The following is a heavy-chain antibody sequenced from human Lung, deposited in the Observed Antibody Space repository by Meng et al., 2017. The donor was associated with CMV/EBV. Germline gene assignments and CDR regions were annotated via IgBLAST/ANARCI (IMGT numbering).Heavy chain of an antibody. CDR3: AHRRLWDPDWEYDFDY. CDR1: FSLSTSGVG. Sequence: FSLSTSGVGVGWIRQPPGKALEWLALIYWNDDKHYSPSLKSRLTITKDTSKDQVVLTLTNMDPVDTGTYYCAHRRLWDPDWEYDFDYWGQGTLVTVSS. V-gene: IGHV2-5*01. D-gene: IGHD3-9*01. J-gene: IGHJ4*02. CDR2: IYWNDDK.